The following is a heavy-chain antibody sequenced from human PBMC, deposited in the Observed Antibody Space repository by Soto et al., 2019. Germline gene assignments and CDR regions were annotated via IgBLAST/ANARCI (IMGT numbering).Heavy chain of an antibody. CDR3: ASAPRMAPFDI. V-gene: IGHV3-33*01. CDR2: IRNDGRDK. Sequence: PGGSLRLSCAASGFIFSPYGIHWVRQAPGKGLEWGALIRNDGRDKYYAESVRGGFTISRDNSKDTGYLQINSLRAADTPLCFCASAPRMAPFDIWGQGTMVTVSS. J-gene: IGHJ3*02. CDR1: GFIFSPYG.